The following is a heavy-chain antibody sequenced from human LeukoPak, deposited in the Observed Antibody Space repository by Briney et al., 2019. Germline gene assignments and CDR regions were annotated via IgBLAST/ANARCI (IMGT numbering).Heavy chain of an antibody. V-gene: IGHV4-59*08. CDR1: GGSITDYY. D-gene: IGHD4-17*01. J-gene: IGHJ4*02. Sequence: KPSETLSLTCTVSGGSITDYYCNWIRQSPGRGLEWIGYIHYSGYTSYSPSLERRVTMSVDTSKNQFSLELNSVTAADTAIYHCARGPPGDSGRFDSWGQGTPVTVSS. CDR3: ARGPPGDSGRFDS. CDR2: IHYSGYT.